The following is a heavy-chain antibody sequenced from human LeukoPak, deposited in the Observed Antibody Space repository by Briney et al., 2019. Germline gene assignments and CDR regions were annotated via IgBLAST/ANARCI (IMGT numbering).Heavy chain of an antibody. V-gene: IGHV1-8*01. Sequence: ASVKVSCKASGYTFTSYDINWVRQATGQGLEWMGWMNPNSGNTGYAQKFQGRVTMTRKTSISTAYMELSSLRSEDTAVYYCARDLRYSSGWSASGMDVWGKGTTVTISS. D-gene: IGHD6-19*01. CDR3: ARDLRYSSGWSASGMDV. J-gene: IGHJ6*03. CDR2: MNPNSGNT. CDR1: GYTFTSYD.